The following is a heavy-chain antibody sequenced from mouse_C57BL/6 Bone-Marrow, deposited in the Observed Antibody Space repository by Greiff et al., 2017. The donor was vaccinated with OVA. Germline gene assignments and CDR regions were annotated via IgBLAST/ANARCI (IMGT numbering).Heavy chain of an antibody. CDR3: ARGQYYYGSSNWYFDV. CDR2: IHPNSGST. V-gene: IGHV1-64*01. D-gene: IGHD1-1*01. Sequence: VQLQQPGAELVKPGASVKLSCKASGYTFTSYWMHWVKQRPGQGLELIGMIHPNSGSTNYNEKFKSKATLTVDKSSSTAYMQLSSLTSEDSAVYYCARGQYYYGSSNWYFDVWGTGTTVTVSS. CDR1: GYTFTSYW. J-gene: IGHJ1*03.